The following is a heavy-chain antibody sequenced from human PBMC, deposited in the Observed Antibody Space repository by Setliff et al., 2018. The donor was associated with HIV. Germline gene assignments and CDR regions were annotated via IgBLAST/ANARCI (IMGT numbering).Heavy chain of an antibody. Sequence: GGSLRLSCAASGFTFSSYSMNWVRQAPGKGLEWVAHIGSSNHGIHYTASVQGRFTVSRDNANNLLFLQMNNLRVEDTAVYYCASFFGDYGYWGHGTQVTVSS. CDR1: GFTFSSYS. D-gene: IGHD3-10*01. J-gene: IGHJ4*01. CDR3: ASFFGDYGY. V-gene: IGHV3-48*04. CDR2: IGSSNHGI.